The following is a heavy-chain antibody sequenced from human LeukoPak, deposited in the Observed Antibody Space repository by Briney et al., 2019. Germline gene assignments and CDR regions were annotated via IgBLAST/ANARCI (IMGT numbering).Heavy chain of an antibody. Sequence: GGSLRLSCAASGFGFSNYGMHWVRQAPGKGLEWVAHIWYDGSNRYYADSLKGRFTISRDNSKNTLFLQMNRLRTEDTAVYYCSRGEWELSDYWGQGTLVTVSS. CDR1: GFGFSNYG. J-gene: IGHJ4*02. CDR3: SRGEWELSDY. CDR2: IWYDGSNR. V-gene: IGHV3-30*02. D-gene: IGHD1-26*01.